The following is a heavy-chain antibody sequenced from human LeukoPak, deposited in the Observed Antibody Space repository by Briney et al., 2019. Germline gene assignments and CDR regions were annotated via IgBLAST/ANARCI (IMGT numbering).Heavy chain of an antibody. D-gene: IGHD3-10*01. J-gene: IGHJ5*02. CDR1: GGSFSGYY. Sequence: PSETLSLTCAVYGGSFSGYYWSWIRQPPGKGLEWIGEINHSGSTNYNPSLKSRVTISVDTSKNQFSLKLSSVTAADTAVYYCARGLKTRYGSGSYCWFDPWGQGTLVTVSS. CDR3: ARGLKTRYGSGSYCWFDP. V-gene: IGHV4-34*01. CDR2: INHSGST.